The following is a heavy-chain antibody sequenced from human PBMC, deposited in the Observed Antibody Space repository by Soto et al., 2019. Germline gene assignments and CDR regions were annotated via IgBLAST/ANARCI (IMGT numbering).Heavy chain of an antibody. CDR3: ARDLSGTGLDI. Sequence: QVQLHESGPGLVKPSETLSLTCNVSGDSIGRFYWSWIRQSAEKGLEWIGRVYSTGGTAYNPALKGRVTISLDRSNNHVYLEMNSVTAADTAVYFCARDLSGTGLDIWGRGTRVTVSS. CDR1: GDSIGRFY. D-gene: IGHD1-26*01. J-gene: IGHJ6*02. V-gene: IGHV4-4*07. CDR2: VYSTGGT.